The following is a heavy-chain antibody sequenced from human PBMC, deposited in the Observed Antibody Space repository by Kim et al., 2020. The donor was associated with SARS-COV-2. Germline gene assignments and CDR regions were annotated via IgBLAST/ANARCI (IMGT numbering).Heavy chain of an antibody. CDR3: ARSYFESSGYLAY. V-gene: IGHV3-48*02. J-gene: IGHJ4*02. CDR2: ISSSSTTE. D-gene: IGHD3-22*01. Sequence: GGSLRLSRAASGITFNTYRMNWVRQAPGKGLEWVASISSSSTTEYYADSVRGRFTISRDNGKNSLYLHMNSLRDEDTAVYYCARSYFESSGYLAYWGQGTLVTVSS. CDR1: GITFNTYR.